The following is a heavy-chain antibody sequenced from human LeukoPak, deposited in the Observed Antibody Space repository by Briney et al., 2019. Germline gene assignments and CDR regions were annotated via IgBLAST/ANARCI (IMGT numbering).Heavy chain of an antibody. V-gene: IGHV1-18*04. D-gene: IGHD1-26*01. J-gene: IGHJ3*02. Sequence: GASVKVSCKASGYTLTGYCMHWVRQAPGQGLEWMGWISAYNGNTNYAQKLQGRVTMTTDTSTSTAYMELRSLRSDDTAVYYCARVSGSNAFDIWGQGTMVTVSS. CDR3: ARVSGSNAFDI. CDR2: ISAYNGNT. CDR1: GYTLTGYC.